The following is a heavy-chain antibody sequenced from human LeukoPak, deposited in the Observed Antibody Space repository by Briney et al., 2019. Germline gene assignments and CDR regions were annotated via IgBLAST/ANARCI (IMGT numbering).Heavy chain of an antibody. V-gene: IGHV3-7*03. J-gene: IGHJ4*02. D-gene: IGHD3-10*01. CDR1: GFTFTTYW. CDR3: AKDTAYYYGSGAFDY. Sequence: GGSLRLSCAASGFTFTTYWMSWVRQAPGKGLEWVANIKQDGSEKYYVDSVKGRFTISRDNAKNSLYLQMNSLRAEDMALYYCAKDTAYYYGSGAFDYWGQGTLVTVSS. CDR2: IKQDGSEK.